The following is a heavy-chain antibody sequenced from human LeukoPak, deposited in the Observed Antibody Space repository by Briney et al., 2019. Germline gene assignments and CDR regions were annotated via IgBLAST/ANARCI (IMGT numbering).Heavy chain of an antibody. J-gene: IGHJ4*02. Sequence: SETLSLTCTVSGGSISSSGYCWGWIRQPPGKGLEWIGSIDYSGSTYYNPSLKSRVTISVDTSKNQFSLKLSSVTAADTAVYYCARGGYLLWFGESPRKFDYWGQGTLVTVSS. V-gene: IGHV4-39*07. CDR2: IDYSGST. CDR1: GGSISSSGYC. CDR3: ARGGYLLWFGESPRKFDY. D-gene: IGHD3-10*01.